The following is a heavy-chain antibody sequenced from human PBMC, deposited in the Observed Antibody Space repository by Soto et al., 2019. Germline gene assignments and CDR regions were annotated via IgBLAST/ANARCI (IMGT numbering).Heavy chain of an antibody. CDR3: ATANWSHHYFDP. Sequence: SETLSLTYAVYGGSFSGYYWSWLRQPPGKGLEWIGEINHSGSPNYNPSLKSRVTISVDTSKNQFSLKMTSVTAADTAVYYCATANWSHHYFDPWGQGTLVTVSS. D-gene: IGHD1-1*01. CDR2: INHSGSP. J-gene: IGHJ5*02. V-gene: IGHV4-34*01. CDR1: GGSFSGYY.